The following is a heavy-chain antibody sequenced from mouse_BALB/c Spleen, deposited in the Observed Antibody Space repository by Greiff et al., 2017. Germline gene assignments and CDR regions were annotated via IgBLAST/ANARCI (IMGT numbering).Heavy chain of an antibody. CDR1: GFSLSSYG. CDR3: ASYYGSRYAMDY. V-gene: IGHV2-3*01. CDR2: IWGDGST. Sequence: VKVVESGPGLVAPSQSLSITCTVSGFSLSSYGVSWVRQPPGKGLEWLGVIWGDGSTNYHSALISRLSISKDNSKSQVFLKLNSLQTDDTATYYCASYYGSRYAMDYWGQGTSVIVSS. D-gene: IGHD1-1*01. J-gene: IGHJ4*01.